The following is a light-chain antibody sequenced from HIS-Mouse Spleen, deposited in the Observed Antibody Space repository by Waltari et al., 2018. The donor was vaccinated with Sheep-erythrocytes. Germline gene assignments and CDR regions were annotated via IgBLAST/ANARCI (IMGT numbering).Light chain of an antibody. CDR2: EGS. Sequence: QSALTQPASVSGSPGQSITISCTGTSSDVGSYNLVSWYQQHPGKAPKLMIYEGSKRPPGVSNPFAGSTSGNTASLTISGLQAEDEADYYCCSYAGSSTWVFGGGTKLTVL. V-gene: IGLV2-23*01. CDR3: CSYAGSSTWV. J-gene: IGLJ3*02. CDR1: SSDVGSYNL.